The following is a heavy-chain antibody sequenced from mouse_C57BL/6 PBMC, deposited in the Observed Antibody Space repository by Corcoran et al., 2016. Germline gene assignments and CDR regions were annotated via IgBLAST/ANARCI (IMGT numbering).Heavy chain of an antibody. CDR3: ARGGDSYYYAMDD. V-gene: IGHV1-26*01. D-gene: IGHD2-13*01. CDR2: INPNNGGT. J-gene: IGHJ4*01. CDR1: GYTFTDYY. Sequence: EVQLQQSGPELVKPGASVKISCKASGYTFTDYYMNWVKQSHGKSLEWIGDINPNNGGTSYNQKFKGKATLTVDKSSSTAYMELRSLTSEDSAVYYCARGGDSYYYAMDDWGPGTSVTVSS.